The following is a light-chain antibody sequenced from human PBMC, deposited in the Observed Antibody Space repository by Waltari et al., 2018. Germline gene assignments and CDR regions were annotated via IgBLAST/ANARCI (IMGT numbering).Light chain of an antibody. Sequence: SSELTQDPAVSVALGQTVRITCQGDSLRTYYGSWCRQKPGQAPVLVIHGKTNRPSGIPDRFSASSSGNTASLTSTGAQAEDEAHYYCTSRDISGDVVFGGGTKLTVL. CDR3: TSRDISGDVV. V-gene: IGLV3-19*01. CDR2: GKT. CDR1: SLRTYY. J-gene: IGLJ2*01.